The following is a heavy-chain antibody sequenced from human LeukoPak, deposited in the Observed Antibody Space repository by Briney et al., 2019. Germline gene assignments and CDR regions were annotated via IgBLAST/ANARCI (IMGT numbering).Heavy chain of an antibody. V-gene: IGHV4-30-2*01. CDR2: IYHSGST. J-gene: IGHJ4*02. Sequence: PSETLSLTCTASGGSISSGGYSWSWIRQPPGKGLEWIGYIYHSGSTYYNPSLKSRVTISVDRSKNQFSLKLSSVTAADTAVYYCARWGGYDYTFDYWGQGTLVTVSS. D-gene: IGHD5-12*01. CDR3: ARWGGYDYTFDY. CDR1: GGSISSGGYS.